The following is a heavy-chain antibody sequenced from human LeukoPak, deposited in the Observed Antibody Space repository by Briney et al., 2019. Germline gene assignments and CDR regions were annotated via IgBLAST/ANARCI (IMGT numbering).Heavy chain of an antibody. V-gene: IGHV5-51*01. CDR1: GYSFTSYW. CDR3: ARLLKDSLFYYYYGMDV. CDR2: IYPGDSDT. J-gene: IGHJ6*02. D-gene: IGHD2-21*01. Sequence: GESLKISCKGSGYSFTSYWIGWVRQMPGKGLEWMGIIYPGDSDTRYSPSFQGQVTISADKSISTAYLQWSSLKASDTAMYYCARLLKDSLFYYYYGMDVWGQGTTVTVSS.